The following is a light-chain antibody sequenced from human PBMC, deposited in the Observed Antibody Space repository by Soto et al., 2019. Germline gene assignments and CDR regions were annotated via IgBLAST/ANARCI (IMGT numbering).Light chain of an antibody. CDR1: SSDVGGYNH. CDR3: SSYAGSSNV. V-gene: IGLV2-14*01. Sequence: QSALTQPASVSDSPGQSITISCTGTSSDVGGYNHVSWYQQHPGKAPKLMIYDVTNRPSGVSNRFSGSKSGNTASLTVSGLQAEDEADYYCSSYAGSSNVFGTGTKLTVL. CDR2: DVT. J-gene: IGLJ1*01.